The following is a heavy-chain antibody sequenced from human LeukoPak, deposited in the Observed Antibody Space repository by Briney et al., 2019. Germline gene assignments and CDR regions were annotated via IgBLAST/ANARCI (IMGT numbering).Heavy chain of an antibody. CDR1: GFTFSASA. CDR2: ISGSGVET. J-gene: IGHJ4*01. D-gene: IGHD5-24*01. Sequence: GGSLRLSCAASGFTFSASAMNWVRQAPGMRLDWVSQISGSGVETYYADSVQGRFTISRDNSENTLYLQMNSLRAEDTAVYYCVKRSRDGYNSPLDNWGQGTLVTVSS. CDR3: VKRSRDGYNSPLDN. V-gene: IGHV3-23*01.